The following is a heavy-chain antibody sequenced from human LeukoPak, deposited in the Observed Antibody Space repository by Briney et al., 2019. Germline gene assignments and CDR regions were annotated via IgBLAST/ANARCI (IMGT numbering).Heavy chain of an antibody. CDR3: AKDPTYYYDSSGFCEH. V-gene: IGHV3-43*02. Sequence: GGSLRLSCAASGFTFDDYAMRWVRQAPGKGLEWVSLISGDGDNTYYADSVKGRFTISRDNSKNSLYLQMNSLRTEDTALYYCAKDPTYYYDSSGFCEHWGQGTLVTVSS. D-gene: IGHD3-22*01. CDR1: GFTFDDYA. J-gene: IGHJ1*01. CDR2: ISGDGDNT.